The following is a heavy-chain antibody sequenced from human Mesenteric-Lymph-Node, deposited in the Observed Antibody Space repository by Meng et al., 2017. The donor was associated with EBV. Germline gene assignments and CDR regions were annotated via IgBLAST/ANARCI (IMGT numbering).Heavy chain of an antibody. CDR2: ISSTGGGT. CDR1: GFTFSRHP. CDR3: AKVFDL. V-gene: IGHV3-23*01. Sequence: VQLLESGGDLVQPGVSLRLSCAASGFTFSRHPMIWVRQAPGKGLQWVSSISSTGGGTYYADSVKGRFTVSRDNSRNTLFLQLNSLRVDDTAVYYCAKVFDLWGQGTLVTVSS. J-gene: IGHJ5*02.